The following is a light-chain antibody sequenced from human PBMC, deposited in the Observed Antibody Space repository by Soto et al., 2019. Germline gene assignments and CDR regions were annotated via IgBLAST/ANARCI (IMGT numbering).Light chain of an antibody. CDR3: QHYGRSAFT. CDR2: GTS. J-gene: IGKJ3*01. Sequence: PGERATLSCRASQSIASSYFGWYQQKPGQAPRLLIYGTSSRATGIPDRFSGSGSGTDFTLTITRLEPEDVAVYYCQHYGRSAFTLGPGTKVEIK. V-gene: IGKV3-20*01. CDR1: QSIASSY.